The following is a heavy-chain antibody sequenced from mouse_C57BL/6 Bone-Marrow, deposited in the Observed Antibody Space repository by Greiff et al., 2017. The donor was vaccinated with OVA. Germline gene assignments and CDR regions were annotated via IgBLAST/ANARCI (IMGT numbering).Heavy chain of an antibody. V-gene: IGHV1-54*01. CDR3: ARGAIATVVAKSFDV. Sequence: VQLQQSGAELVRPGTSVKVSCKASGYAFTNYLIEWVKQRPGQGLEWIGVINPGSGGTTYNEKFKGKATLTVDKSSSTAYMQLSSLTSEDSAVDVCARGAIATVVAKSFDVWGTGTTVTVSS. J-gene: IGHJ1*03. CDR2: INPGSGGT. CDR1: GYAFTNYL. D-gene: IGHD1-1*01.